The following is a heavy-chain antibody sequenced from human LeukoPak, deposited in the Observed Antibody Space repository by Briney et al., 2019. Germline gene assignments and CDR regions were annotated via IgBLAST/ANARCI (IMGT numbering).Heavy chain of an antibody. CDR2: MNPNSGNT. V-gene: IGHV1-8*01. D-gene: IGHD3-16*01. CDR3: ARDFGGIDY. CDR1: GYTFTSYD. Sequence: ASVKVSCKASGYTFTSYDINWVRQATGQGLEWMGWMNPNSGNTGYAQKLQGRVTMTTDTSTSTAYMELRSLRSDDTAVYYCARDFGGIDYWGQGTLVTVSS. J-gene: IGHJ4*02.